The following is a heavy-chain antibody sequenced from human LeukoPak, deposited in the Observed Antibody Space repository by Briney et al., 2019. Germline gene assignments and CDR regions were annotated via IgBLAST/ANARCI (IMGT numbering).Heavy chain of an antibody. V-gene: IGHV3-33*01. J-gene: IGHJ4*02. Sequence: GGSLRLSCAASGFTFSSYGMHWVRQAPGKGLEWVAGIWYDGSNKYYADSVKGRFTITRENSKNTLYLQMDSLRAEDTAVYYCARGYEELLLGDWGQGTLVTVSS. CDR1: GFTFSSYG. CDR3: ARGYEELLLGD. CDR2: IWYDGSNK. D-gene: IGHD2-15*01.